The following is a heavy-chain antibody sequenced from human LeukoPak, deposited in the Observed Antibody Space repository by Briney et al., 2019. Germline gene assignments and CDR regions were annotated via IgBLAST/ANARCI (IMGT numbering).Heavy chain of an antibody. CDR2: ISGSGGST. CDR1: GFTFSSYA. CDR3: AKKGVASSGPSHFDY. J-gene: IGHJ4*02. V-gene: IGHV3-23*01. D-gene: IGHD3-22*01. Sequence: PGGSLRLSCAASGFTFSSYAMSWVRQAPGKGLEWVSAISGSGGSTYYADSVKGRFTISRDNSKNTLYLQMNSLRAEDTAVYYCAKKGVASSGPSHFDYWGQGTLVTVSS.